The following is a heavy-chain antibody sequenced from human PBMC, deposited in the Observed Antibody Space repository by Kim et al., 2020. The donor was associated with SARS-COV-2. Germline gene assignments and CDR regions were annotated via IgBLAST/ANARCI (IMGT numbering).Heavy chain of an antibody. D-gene: IGHD3-10*01. CDR3: ARDQLVRGVEDYYYYGMDV. CDR1: GGSISSYY. Sequence: SETLSLTCTVSGGSISSYYWSWIRQPPGKGLEWIGYIYYSGSTNYNPSLKSRVTISVDTSKNQFSLKLSSVTAADTAVYYCARDQLVRGVEDYYYYGMDVWGQGTTVTVSS. J-gene: IGHJ6*02. CDR2: IYYSGST. V-gene: IGHV4-59*13.